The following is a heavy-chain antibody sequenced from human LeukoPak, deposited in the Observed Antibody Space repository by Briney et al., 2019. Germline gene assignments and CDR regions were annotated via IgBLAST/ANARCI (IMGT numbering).Heavy chain of an antibody. CDR1: GFALSNAL. CDR2: ISGGGGST. Sequence: GGSLRLSCAASGFALSNALMSWVRQAPGKGLEWVSAISGGGGSTYYADSVKGRFTISRDNSKNTLYLQMNNLRAEDTAVYYCAKATAYDAFDIWGQGTMVTVSS. CDR3: AKATAYDAFDI. D-gene: IGHD4-17*01. J-gene: IGHJ3*02. V-gene: IGHV3-23*01.